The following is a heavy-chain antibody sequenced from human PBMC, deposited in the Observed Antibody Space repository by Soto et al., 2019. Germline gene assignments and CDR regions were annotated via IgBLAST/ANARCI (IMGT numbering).Heavy chain of an antibody. CDR3: ATSWFGFIYYFAN. Sequence: EVQLLESGGGLVQPGGSLRLSCAASGFTFRTYAMTWVRQAPGQGLEWVSDISESGGSTYYADSVKGRFTISRDNSKNTLYLQMNSLRAEDTAVYYCATSWFGFIYYFANWGQGTLVTVSS. D-gene: IGHD3-10*01. J-gene: IGHJ4*02. CDR2: ISESGGST. CDR1: GFTFRTYA. V-gene: IGHV3-23*01.